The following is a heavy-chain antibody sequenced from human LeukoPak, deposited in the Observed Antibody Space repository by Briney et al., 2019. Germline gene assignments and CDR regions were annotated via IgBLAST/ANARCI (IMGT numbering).Heavy chain of an antibody. V-gene: IGHV1-69*04. CDR2: IIPILGIA. D-gene: IGHD3-3*01. CDR3: AREHPQNYDFSSGYSDDY. J-gene: IGHJ4*02. CDR1: GGTFSSYA. Sequence: ASVKVSCKASGGTFSSYAISWVRQAPGQGLEGMGRIIPILGIANYAQKFQGRVTITADKSTSTAYMELSSLRSEDTAVYYCAREHPQNYDFSSGYSDDYWGQGTLVTVSS.